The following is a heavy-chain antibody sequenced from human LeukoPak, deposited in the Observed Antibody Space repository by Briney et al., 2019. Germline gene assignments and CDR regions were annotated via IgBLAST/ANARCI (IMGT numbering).Heavy chain of an antibody. D-gene: IGHD6-6*01. CDR1: GFTFNSYS. V-gene: IGHV3-21*01. Sequence: GGSLRLSCAASGFTFNSYSMNWVRQAPGKGLEWVSSISGSRSYIYYADSVKGRFTISRDNAKNSLYLQMNSLRAEDDTAVYYCARGFGSSIPYSYYYYLDVWGKGTTVTVSS. CDR2: ISGSRSYI. J-gene: IGHJ6*03. CDR3: ARGFGSSIPYSYYYYLDV.